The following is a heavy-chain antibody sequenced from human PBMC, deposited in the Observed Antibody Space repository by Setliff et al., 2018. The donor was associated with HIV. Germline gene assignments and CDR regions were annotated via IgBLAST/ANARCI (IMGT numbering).Heavy chain of an antibody. D-gene: IGHD6-6*01. Sequence: ASVKVSCKASGYTFTSYYMHWVRQAPGQGLEWMGIINPSGGSTSYAQKFQGRVTMTRDTSTSTVYMELTRLRSKDTAVYYCARDPSIGQLGDYWGQGTLVTVSS. CDR3: ARDPSIGQLGDY. CDR1: GYTFTSYY. CDR2: INPSGGST. V-gene: IGHV1-46*01. J-gene: IGHJ4*02.